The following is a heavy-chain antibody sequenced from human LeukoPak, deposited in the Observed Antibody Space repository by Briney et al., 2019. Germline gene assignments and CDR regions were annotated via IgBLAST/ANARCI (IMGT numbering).Heavy chain of an antibody. J-gene: IGHJ3*02. D-gene: IGHD3-3*01. CDR1: GYTFTSYG. CDR2: ISAYNGNT. V-gene: IGHV1-18*01. CDR3: ARGREWLLRLDAFDI. Sequence: ASVTVSCTASGYTFTSYGISWVRQAPGQGLEWMGWISAYNGNTNYAQKLQGRVTMTTDTSTSTAYMELRSLRSDDTAVYYCARGREWLLRLDAFDIWGQGTMVTISS.